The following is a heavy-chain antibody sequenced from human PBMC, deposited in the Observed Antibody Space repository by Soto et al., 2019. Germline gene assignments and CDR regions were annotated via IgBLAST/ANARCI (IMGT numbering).Heavy chain of an antibody. D-gene: IGHD5-12*01. V-gene: IGHV4-34*01. CDR3: ARMASGYDDKYFQH. Sequence: QVQLQQWGAGLLKPSETLSLTCAVYGGSFSGYYWSWIRQPPGKGLEWIGEINHSGSTNYKPSLKSRVTISLDTSNNQFSLKLSSVTAADTAVYYCARMASGYDDKYFQHWGQGTLVTVSS. CDR2: INHSGST. CDR1: GGSFSGYY. J-gene: IGHJ1*01.